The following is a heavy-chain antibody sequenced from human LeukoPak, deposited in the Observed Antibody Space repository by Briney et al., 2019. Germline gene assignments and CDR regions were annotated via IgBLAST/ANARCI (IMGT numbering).Heavy chain of an antibody. CDR1: GDTLSELS. J-gene: IGHJ3*01. Sequence: ASVKVSCKVSGDTLSELSMHWVRQAPGKGLEWMGGFDPEDGKTVYSQKLQGRVTMTEDTSTDTAYMQLSSLTSEDTAVYYCTRSNWGSSGAFDFWSQGTMVTVSS. CDR3: TRSNWGSSGAFDF. D-gene: IGHD7-27*01. CDR2: FDPEDGKT. V-gene: IGHV1-24*01.